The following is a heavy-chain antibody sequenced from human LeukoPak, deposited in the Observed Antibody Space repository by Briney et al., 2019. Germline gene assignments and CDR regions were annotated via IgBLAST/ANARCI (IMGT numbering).Heavy chain of an antibody. CDR3: AKDLGWGGYNWVDYFDY. CDR2: ISSSDGST. Sequence: PGGSLGLSCVASGFTFSSYAMNWVRQAPGKGLEWVSAISSSDGSTYYADSVKGRSTISRDNSKNTLYLQMNSLRAEDTAIYYCAKDLGWGGYNWVDYFDYWGQGTLVTVSS. V-gene: IGHV3-23*01. CDR1: GFTFSSYA. D-gene: IGHD5-24*01. J-gene: IGHJ4*02.